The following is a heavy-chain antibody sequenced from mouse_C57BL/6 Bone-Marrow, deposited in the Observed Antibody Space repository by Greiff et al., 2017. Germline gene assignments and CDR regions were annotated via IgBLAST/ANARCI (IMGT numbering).Heavy chain of an antibody. D-gene: IGHD4-1*01. CDR2: IDPETGGT. CDR3: TRNWDDY. V-gene: IGHV1-15*01. Sequence: VQLQQSGAELVRPGASVTLSCKASGYTFTDYEMHWVKQTPVHGLEWIGAIDPETGGTAYNQKFKGKAILTADKSSSTASMELRSLTSEDSAVYYCTRNWDDYWGQGTTLTVSS. CDR1: GYTFTDYE. J-gene: IGHJ2*01.